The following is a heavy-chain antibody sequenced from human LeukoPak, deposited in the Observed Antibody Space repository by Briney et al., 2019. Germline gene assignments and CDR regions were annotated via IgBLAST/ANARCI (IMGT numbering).Heavy chain of an antibody. Sequence: GGSLRLSCAASGFTFSSYAMSWVRQAPGRGLEWVSAISGSGGSTYYADSGKGRFTISRDNSKNTLYLQMTSLRAEDTAVYYCAKPGHVDYDYVWGPYYYYYYYMDVWGKGTTVTVSS. CDR1: GFTFSSYA. D-gene: IGHD3-16*01. V-gene: IGHV3-23*01. CDR2: ISGSGGST. CDR3: AKPGHVDYDYVWGPYYYYYYYMDV. J-gene: IGHJ6*03.